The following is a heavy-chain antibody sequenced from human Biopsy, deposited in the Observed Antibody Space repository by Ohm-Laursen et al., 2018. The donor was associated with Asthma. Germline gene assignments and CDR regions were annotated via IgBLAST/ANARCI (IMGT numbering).Heavy chain of an antibody. V-gene: IGHV3-7*01. D-gene: IGHD3-3*02. CDR3: ARTFHFWSPYHAEHYQL. CDR2: IKHDGTER. Sequence: SLRLSCAASGFTFRHYALHWVRQVPGKGLEWVANIKHDGTERNHVDSLKGRFTISRDNAKNSLYLQMNSLRAEDTAVYYCARTFHFWSPYHAEHYQLWGQGTLVTVSS. CDR1: GFTFRHYA. J-gene: IGHJ1*01.